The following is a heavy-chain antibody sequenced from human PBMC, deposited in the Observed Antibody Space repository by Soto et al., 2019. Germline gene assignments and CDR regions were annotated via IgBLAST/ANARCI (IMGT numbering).Heavy chain of an antibody. V-gene: IGHV1-18*01. J-gene: IGHJ5*02. Sequence: GASVKVSCKASGYTFTSYGISWVRQAPGQGLEWMGWISAYNGNTNYAQKLQGRVTMTTDTSTSTAYMELRSLRSDDTAVYYCARCQLELFPWWFEPWGQGTLVTVSS. CDR2: ISAYNGNT. CDR3: ARCQLELFPWWFEP. CDR1: GYTFTSYG. D-gene: IGHD1-7*01.